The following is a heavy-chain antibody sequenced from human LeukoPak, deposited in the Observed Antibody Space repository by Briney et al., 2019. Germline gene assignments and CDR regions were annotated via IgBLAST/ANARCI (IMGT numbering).Heavy chain of an antibody. Sequence: ASVKVSCKASGFTFTRYYLHWVRQAPGQGLEYMGWINLNSGGTNYAQKFQGRVTMTRDTSISTAYMELSRLRSDDTAVHYCARDRFKAGADGGWFDPWGQGTLVTVSS. J-gene: IGHJ5*02. CDR3: ARDRFKAGADGGWFDP. D-gene: IGHD4-23*01. CDR2: INLNSGGT. V-gene: IGHV1-2*02. CDR1: GFTFTRYY.